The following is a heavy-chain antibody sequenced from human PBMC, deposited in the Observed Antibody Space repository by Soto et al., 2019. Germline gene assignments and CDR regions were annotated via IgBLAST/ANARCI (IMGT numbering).Heavy chain of an antibody. CDR3: ARLPHPGIAVAGTVY. D-gene: IGHD6-19*01. CDR1: GFTFITYW. Sequence: EVLLVESGGGLVQPGGSLRLSCAASGFTFITYWMSWVRQAPGKGLEWVANIKQDGSEQFYVDSVKGRFTISRDNAKNSLSLQVNSRRAEDTAVYFCARLPHPGIAVAGTVYWGQGTLVTVSS. V-gene: IGHV3-7*05. J-gene: IGHJ4*02. CDR2: IKQDGSEQ.